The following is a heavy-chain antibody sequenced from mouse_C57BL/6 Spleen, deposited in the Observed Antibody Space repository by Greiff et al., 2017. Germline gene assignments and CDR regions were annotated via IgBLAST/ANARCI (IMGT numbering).Heavy chain of an antibody. CDR2: IHPISGST. Sequence: VQLQQPGAELVKPGASVKLSCKASGYTFTSYWMHWVKQRPGQGLEWIGMIHPISGSTNYNEKFKSKATLTVDKSSSTAYMQLSSLTSEDSAVYYCARLGPYAMDYWGQGTSVTVSS. V-gene: IGHV1-64*01. CDR1: GYTFTSYW. J-gene: IGHJ4*01. CDR3: ARLGPYAMDY.